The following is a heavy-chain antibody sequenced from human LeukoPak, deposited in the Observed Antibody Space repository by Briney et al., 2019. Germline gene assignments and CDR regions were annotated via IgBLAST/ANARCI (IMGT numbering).Heavy chain of an antibody. Sequence: GGSLRLSCAASGFTLSSYWMSWARQAPGKGLEWVANIKEDGSEKHYIDSVKGRFTISRDNAKNSLYLLMNNLRPEDTAVYYCARDRSRSGDDYELDYWGQGTLVTVSS. CDR2: IKEDGSEK. CDR1: GFTLSSYW. CDR3: ARDRSRSGDDYELDY. V-gene: IGHV3-7*01. D-gene: IGHD5-12*01. J-gene: IGHJ4*02.